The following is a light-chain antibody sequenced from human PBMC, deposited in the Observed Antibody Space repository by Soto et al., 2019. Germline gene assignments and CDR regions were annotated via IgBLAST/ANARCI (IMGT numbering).Light chain of an antibody. Sequence: DNLLTQSPDTLSLSPGEGATLSCRASRGVSANCLAWYQQKPGQAPTLLIYGASIRAAGIPDRFSGSGSGTDFTLTIRRLEPDDFAVYYCQQYGSSPRTFGQGTKVDIK. CDR3: QQYGSSPRT. J-gene: IGKJ1*01. V-gene: IGKV3-20*01. CDR2: GAS. CDR1: RGVSANC.